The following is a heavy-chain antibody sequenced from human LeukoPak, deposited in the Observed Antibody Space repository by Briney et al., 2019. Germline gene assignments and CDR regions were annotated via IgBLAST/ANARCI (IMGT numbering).Heavy chain of an antibody. J-gene: IGHJ4*02. CDR2: IKHDGSEK. Sequence: QPPQCRTLSWVDARFSFIMISTGWDSPLDGSVLEWVANIKHDGSEKYYVDSVEGRFTISRDNAKNSLFLQMNSLRAEDTAVYYCARDSGHTGYDLLDYWGQGTLVTVSS. CDR1: RFSFIMIS. D-gene: IGHD5-12*01. V-gene: IGHV3-7*01. CDR3: ARDSGHTGYDLLDY.